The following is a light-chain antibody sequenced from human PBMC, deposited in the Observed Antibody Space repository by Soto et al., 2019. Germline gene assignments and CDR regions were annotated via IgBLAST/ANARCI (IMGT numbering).Light chain of an antibody. CDR2: MAS. CDR3: QQYHSYPIT. V-gene: IGKV1-5*03. CDR1: QSFGRY. Sequence: DIQMTQSPSTLSASVGDRVTITCRASQSFGRYLAWYQQKPGKAPRLLIYMASSLQSGVPSSFSGSGSGTEFTLTISSLQPDDFATYYCQQYHSYPITFGQGTRLEIK. J-gene: IGKJ5*01.